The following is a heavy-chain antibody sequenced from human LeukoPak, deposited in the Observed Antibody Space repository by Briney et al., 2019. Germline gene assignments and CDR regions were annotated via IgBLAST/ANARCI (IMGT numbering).Heavy chain of an antibody. CDR1: GYTFTGYY. Sequence: ASVKVSCKASGYTFTGYYMHWVRQAPGQGLEWMGWINPNSGGTNYAQKFQGRVTMTRDTSISTAYMELSRLRSDDTAVYYCARDGGFSGSLIDYWGQGTLVTVSS. V-gene: IGHV1-2*02. J-gene: IGHJ4*02. D-gene: IGHD3-10*01. CDR2: INPNSGGT. CDR3: ARDGGFSGSLIDY.